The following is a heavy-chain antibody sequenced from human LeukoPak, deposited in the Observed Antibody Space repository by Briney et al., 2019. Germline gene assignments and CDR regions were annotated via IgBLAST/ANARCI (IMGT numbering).Heavy chain of an antibody. CDR2: ISSDGITT. V-gene: IGHV3-74*01. Sequence: GGSLRLSCAASGFTFSSSWMHWVRQVPGKGLVWVSRISSDGITTNYADSVKGRFTISRDNAKNTVYLQMNSLRAEDTAVYYCVKGVYWGQGTLVTVSS. CDR1: GFTFSSSW. CDR3: VKGVY. D-gene: IGHD3-10*01. J-gene: IGHJ4*02.